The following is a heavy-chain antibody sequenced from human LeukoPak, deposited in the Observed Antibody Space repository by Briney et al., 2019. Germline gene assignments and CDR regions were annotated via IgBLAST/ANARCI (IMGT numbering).Heavy chain of an antibody. CDR3: AFCGGDCYGLSNFDY. CDR1: GGSFSGYY. V-gene: IGHV4-34*01. J-gene: IGHJ4*02. CDR2: INHSGST. Sequence: SETLSLTCAVYGGSFSGYYWSWIRQPTGRGLEWIGEINHSGSTNYNPSLKSRVTISVDTSKNQFSLKLSSVTAADTAVYYCAFCGGDCYGLSNFDYWGQGTLVTVSS. D-gene: IGHD2-21*01.